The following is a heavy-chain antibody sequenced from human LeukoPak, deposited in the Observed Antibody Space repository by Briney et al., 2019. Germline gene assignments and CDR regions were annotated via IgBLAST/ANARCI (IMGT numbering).Heavy chain of an antibody. CDR3: ARGTSIRTFDY. Sequence: SETLSLTCAVYGGSFSGYYWSWIPHPPGKGREWIGEINHSGSTNYNPSLKSRVTISVDTSKNQFSVKLSSVTAADTAVYYCARGTSIRTFDYWGQGTLVTVSS. V-gene: IGHV4-34*01. J-gene: IGHJ4*02. D-gene: IGHD6-6*01. CDR2: INHSGST. CDR1: GGSFSGYY.